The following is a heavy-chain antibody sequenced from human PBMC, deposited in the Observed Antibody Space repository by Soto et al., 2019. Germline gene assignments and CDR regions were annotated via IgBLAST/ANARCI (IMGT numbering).Heavy chain of an antibody. CDR2: IWYDGSNK. CDR3: ARDSGGQLWFQPVDY. J-gene: IGHJ4*02. CDR1: GFTFSSYG. D-gene: IGHD5-18*01. V-gene: IGHV3-33*01. Sequence: QVQLVESGGGVVQPGRSLRLSCAASGFTFSSYGMHWVRQAPGKGLEWVAVIWYDGSNKYYADSVKGRFTISRDNSKNTLYLQMNSLRAEDTAVYYCARDSGGQLWFQPVDYWGQGTLVTVSS.